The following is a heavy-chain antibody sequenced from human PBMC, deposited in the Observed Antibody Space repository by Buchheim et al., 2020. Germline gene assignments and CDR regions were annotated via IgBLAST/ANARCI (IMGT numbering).Heavy chain of an antibody. CDR2: ISGSGGST. J-gene: IGHJ4*02. D-gene: IGHD3-9*01. CDR3: AKGHYDILTGYRLYYFDY. V-gene: IGHV3-23*01. Sequence: EVQLLESGGGLVQPGGSLRLSCAASGFTFSSYAMSWVRQAPGKGLEWVSAISGSGGSTYYADSVKGRFTISRDNSKKTLYLQMNSLRAEDTAVYYCAKGHYDILTGYRLYYFDYWGQGTL. CDR1: GFTFSSYA.